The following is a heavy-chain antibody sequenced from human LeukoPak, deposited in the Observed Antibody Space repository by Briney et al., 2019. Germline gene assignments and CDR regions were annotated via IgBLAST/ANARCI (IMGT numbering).Heavy chain of an antibody. D-gene: IGHD2-2*01. J-gene: IGHJ6*03. CDR2: IYYSGST. V-gene: IGHV4-31*03. CDR3: ATRGPYCSSTSCLIHYYYYMDV. CDR1: GGSISSGGYY. Sequence: SEALSLTCTVSGGSISSGGYYWSWIRQHPGKGLEWIGYIYYSGSTYYNPSLKSRVTISVNTSKNQFSLKLSSVTAADTAVYYCATRGPYCSSTSCLIHYYYYMDVWGKGTTVTVFS.